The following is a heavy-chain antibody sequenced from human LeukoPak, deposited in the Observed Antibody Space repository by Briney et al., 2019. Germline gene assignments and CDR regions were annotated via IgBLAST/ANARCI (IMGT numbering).Heavy chain of an antibody. CDR1: GGSISSYY. Sequence: SETLSLTCAVSGGSISSYYWSWIRQPPGKGLEWIGYIYYSGSTKYNPSLKSRVTISVDTSKIQFSLKLSSVTAADTAVYYCARGGWYYDCWGQGTLVTVSS. D-gene: IGHD6-19*01. CDR3: ARGGWYYDC. V-gene: IGHV4-59*01. J-gene: IGHJ4*02. CDR2: IYYSGST.